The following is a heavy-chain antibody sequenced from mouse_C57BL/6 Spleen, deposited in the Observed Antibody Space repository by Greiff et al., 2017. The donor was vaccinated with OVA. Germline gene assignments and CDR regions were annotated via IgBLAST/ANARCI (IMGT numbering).Heavy chain of an antibody. CDR1: GYSITSGYY. CDR2: ISDDGSN. V-gene: IGHV3-6*01. J-gene: IGHJ1*01. D-gene: IGHD2-4*01. CDR3: ARVYYDYDGPYFDV. Sequence: EVQLQQSGPGLVKPSQSLSLTCSVSGYSITSGYYWNWIRQFPGNKLEWMGYISDDGSNNYNPSLKNRISITQDTSMNQFFLKLNSVTTEDTTTYYCARVYYDYDGPYFDVWGQGTTVTVSS.